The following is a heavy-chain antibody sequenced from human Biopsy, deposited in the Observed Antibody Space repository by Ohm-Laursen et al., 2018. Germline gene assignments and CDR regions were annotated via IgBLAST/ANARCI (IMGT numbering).Heavy chain of an antibody. Sequence: GTLSLTCTVSGGSTSGYHWSWIRKSPGKGLEWLAYISYTGGITSNPSLNGRATMSLDTSKNQSSLRLIYVTAADTAVYYCARMPHFDYWGQGILVTVSS. CDR1: GGSTSGYH. J-gene: IGHJ4*02. V-gene: IGHV4-59*01. D-gene: IGHD2-2*01. CDR2: ISYTGGI. CDR3: ARMPHFDY.